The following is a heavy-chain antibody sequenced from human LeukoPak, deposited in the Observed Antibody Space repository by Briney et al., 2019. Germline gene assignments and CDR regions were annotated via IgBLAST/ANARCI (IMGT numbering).Heavy chain of an antibody. CDR3: ARDSGSYLLFDY. CDR1: GYTFTSYA. Sequence: ASVKVSCKASGYTFTSYAMHWVRQAPGQRLEWMGWINAGNGNTKYSQKFQGRVTITRDTSASTAYMELSSLRSEDTAVYYCARDSGSYLLFDYWGQGTLVTVSS. J-gene: IGHJ4*02. CDR2: INAGNGNT. D-gene: IGHD1-26*01. V-gene: IGHV1-3*01.